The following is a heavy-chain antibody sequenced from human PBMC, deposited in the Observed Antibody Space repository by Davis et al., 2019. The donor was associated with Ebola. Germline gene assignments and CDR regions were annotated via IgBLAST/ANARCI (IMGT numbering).Heavy chain of an antibody. CDR3: AKSEAGLKHYNYGMDV. CDR1: GFTFSSYS. J-gene: IGHJ6*02. CDR2: ISWNSGSI. Sequence: SLKISCAASGFTFSSYSMNWVRQAPGKGLEWVSGISWNSGSIGYADSVKGRFTISRDNAKNSLYLQMNSLRAEDTALYYCAKSEAGLKHYNYGMDVWGQGTTVTVSS. V-gene: IGHV3-9*01.